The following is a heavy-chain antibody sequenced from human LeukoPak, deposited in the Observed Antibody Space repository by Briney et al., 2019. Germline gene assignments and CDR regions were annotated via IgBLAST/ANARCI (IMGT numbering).Heavy chain of an antibody. CDR1: GFTFSSYA. D-gene: IGHD6-19*01. Sequence: GGSLRLSCAASGFTFSSYAMHWVRQAPGKGLEWVAVISYDGSNKYYADSVKGRFTISRDNSKNTLYLQMNSLRAEDTAVYYCARDHMAVADYYYYYYMDVWGKGTTVTVSS. V-gene: IGHV3-30*01. J-gene: IGHJ6*03. CDR2: ISYDGSNK. CDR3: ARDHMAVADYYYYYYMDV.